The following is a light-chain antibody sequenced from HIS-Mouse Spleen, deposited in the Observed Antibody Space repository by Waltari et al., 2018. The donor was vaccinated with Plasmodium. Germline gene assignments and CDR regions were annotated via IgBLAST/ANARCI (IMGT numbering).Light chain of an antibody. J-gene: IGKJ1*01. CDR2: AAS. Sequence: DIQMTQSPSSLSASVVYRVTITCRASQSISSYLNWYQQKPGKAPKLLIYAASSLQSGVPSRFSGSGSGTDFTLTISSLQPEDFATYYCQQNYNTWTFGQGTKVEIK. CDR1: QSISSY. V-gene: IGKV1-39*01. CDR3: QQNYNTWT.